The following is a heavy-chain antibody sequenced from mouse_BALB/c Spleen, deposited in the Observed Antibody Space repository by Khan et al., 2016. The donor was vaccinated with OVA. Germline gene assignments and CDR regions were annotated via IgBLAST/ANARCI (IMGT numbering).Heavy chain of an antibody. CDR2: IWAGGST. J-gene: IGHJ2*01. Sequence: QMLIEVSEPGLVAPSQSLSNTCTFSGLSLTSYGVPLVRQPPGRVLEWLGVIWAGGSTNYTSALMSRLSISKDNYESQVFLKMNSLQTDDTAMYYCARLEDIWGQGTTLTVSS. CDR1: GLSLTSYG. CDR3: ARLEDI. V-gene: IGHV2-9*02. D-gene: IGHD1-3*01.